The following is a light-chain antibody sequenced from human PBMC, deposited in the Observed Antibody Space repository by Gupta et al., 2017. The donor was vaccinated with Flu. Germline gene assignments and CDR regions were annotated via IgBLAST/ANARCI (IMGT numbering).Light chain of an antibody. J-gene: IGLJ1*01. CDR1: TLTDQY. CDR3: QLADRNSTYCV. V-gene: IGLV3-25*03. Sequence: GQTVRITCSGETLTDQYVYWFQQKPGHAPALLIYHDTERPSGIPERFSGSGSGKTATLTITGVQAEDEADYYCQLADRNSTYCVFGGGTKVTVL. CDR2: HDT.